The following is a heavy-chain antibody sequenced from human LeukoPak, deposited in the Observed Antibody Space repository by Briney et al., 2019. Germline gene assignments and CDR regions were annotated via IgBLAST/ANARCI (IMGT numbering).Heavy chain of an antibody. J-gene: IGHJ6*03. CDR1: GFTFSSYA. Sequence: PGGSLRLSCAASGFTFSSYAMHWVRQAPGKGLEYVSAISSNGGSTYYANSVKGRFTISRDNSKNTLYLQMGSLRAEDMAVYYCARDLFSSSWNYYYYMDVWGKGTTVTVSS. CDR3: ARDLFSSSWNYYYYMDV. V-gene: IGHV3-64*01. D-gene: IGHD6-6*01. CDR2: ISSNGGST.